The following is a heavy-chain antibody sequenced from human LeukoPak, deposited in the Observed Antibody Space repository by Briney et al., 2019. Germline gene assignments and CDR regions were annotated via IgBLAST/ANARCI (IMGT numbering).Heavy chain of an antibody. Sequence: SETLSLTCTVSGGSISSSSYYWGWIRQPPGKGLEWIGSIYYSGSTYYNPSLKSRVTISVDTSKNQFSLKLSSVTAADTAVYYCARLGLLWFGEARFDPWGQGTLVTVSS. CDR2: IYYSGST. D-gene: IGHD3-10*01. CDR1: GGSISSSSYY. CDR3: ARLGLLWFGEARFDP. V-gene: IGHV4-39*01. J-gene: IGHJ5*02.